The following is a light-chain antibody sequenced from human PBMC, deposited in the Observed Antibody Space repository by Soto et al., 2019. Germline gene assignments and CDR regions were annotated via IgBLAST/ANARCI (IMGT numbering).Light chain of an antibody. J-gene: IGKJ1*01. V-gene: IGKV3-15*01. CDR2: GAS. CDR3: QQYNNWPWT. Sequence: ERVMTQSRATLSVSPGQRPTLSCRASQSVSSNLAWYQQKNGQAPRLLIYGASTRATGIPARFSGSVYGTEFNLTISSLQSEDFAVYYCQQYNNWPWTFGQGTKVDIK. CDR1: QSVSSN.